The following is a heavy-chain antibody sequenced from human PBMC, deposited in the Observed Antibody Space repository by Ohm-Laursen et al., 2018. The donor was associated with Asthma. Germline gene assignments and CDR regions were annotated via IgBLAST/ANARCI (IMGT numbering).Heavy chain of an antibody. D-gene: IGHD3-16*01. V-gene: IGHV4-4*03. Sequence: PGTLSLTCAVSGGSISSSNWWSWVRQPPGKGLEWIGEINHSGSTNYNPSLKSRVTISVDTSKNQFSLKLSSVTAADTAVYYCARTGYFGVIYYYGMDVWGQGTTVTVSS. CDR3: ARTGYFGVIYYYGMDV. CDR1: GGSISSSNW. CDR2: INHSGST. J-gene: IGHJ6*02.